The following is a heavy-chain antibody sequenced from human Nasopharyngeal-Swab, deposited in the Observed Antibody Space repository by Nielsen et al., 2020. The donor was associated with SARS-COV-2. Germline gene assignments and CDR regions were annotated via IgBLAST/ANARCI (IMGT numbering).Heavy chain of an antibody. CDR3: ARDLKGNYADSGDY. D-gene: IGHD4-11*01. CDR2: ISYDGSNK. CDR1: GFTFSSYA. V-gene: IGHV3-30-3*01. Sequence: GGSLRLSCAASGFTFSSYAMHWVRQAPGKGLEWVAFISYDGSNKYYADSVKGRFTISRDNSKNTLYLQMNSLRAEDTAVCYCARDLKGNYADSGDYWGQGTLVTVSS. J-gene: IGHJ4*02.